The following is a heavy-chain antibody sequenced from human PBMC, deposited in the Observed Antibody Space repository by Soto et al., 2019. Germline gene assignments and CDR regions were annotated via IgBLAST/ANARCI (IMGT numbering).Heavy chain of an antibody. D-gene: IGHD6-13*01. CDR1: GYTFTSYD. V-gene: IGHV1-8*01. CDR3: ARTPPGYSSSWYSYYYYGMDV. Sequence: GASVKVSCKASGYTFTSYDINWVRQATGQGLEWMGWMNPNSGNTGYAQKFQGRVTMTRNTSISTAYMELSSLRSEDTAVYYCARTPPGYSSSWYSYYYYGMDVWGQGTTGTAP. J-gene: IGHJ6*02. CDR2: MNPNSGNT.